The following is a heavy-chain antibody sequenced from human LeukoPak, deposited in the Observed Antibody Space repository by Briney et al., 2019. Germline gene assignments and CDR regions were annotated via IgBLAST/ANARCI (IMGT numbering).Heavy chain of an antibody. J-gene: IGHJ5*02. Sequence: GRSLRLSCAASGFTFDDYAMHWVQQAPGKGLEWVSGISWNSGSIGYADSVKGRFTISRDNAKNSLYLQMNSLRAEDTAVYHCAKGKGYSSSSSDHWGQGTLVTVSS. CDR3: AKGKGYSSSSSDH. D-gene: IGHD6-6*01. V-gene: IGHV3-9*01. CDR2: ISWNSGSI. CDR1: GFTFDDYA.